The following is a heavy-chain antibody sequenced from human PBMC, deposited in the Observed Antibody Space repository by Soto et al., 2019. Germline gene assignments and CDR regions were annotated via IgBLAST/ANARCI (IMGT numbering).Heavy chain of an antibody. J-gene: IGHJ6*02. V-gene: IGHV4-30-4*01. CDR3: ASAYCISTSCYFPWGYYYYGMDV. CDR1: GGSISSGDYY. CDR2: IYYSGST. Sequence: SETLSLTCTVTGGSISSGDYYWSWIRQPPGKGLEWIGYIYYSGSTYYNPSLKSRVTISVDTSKNQFSLKLSSVTAADTAVYYCASAYCISTSCYFPWGYYYYGMDVWGQGTTVTVSS. D-gene: IGHD2-2*01.